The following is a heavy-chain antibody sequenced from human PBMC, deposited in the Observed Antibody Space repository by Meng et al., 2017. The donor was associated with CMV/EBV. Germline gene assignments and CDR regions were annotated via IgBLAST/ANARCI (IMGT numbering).Heavy chain of an antibody. D-gene: IGHD2-2*01. CDR1: GFTFDNYA. CDR2: ITGGGDRT. J-gene: IGHJ4*02. CDR3: AKQISPLLLGGLGDFDY. V-gene: IGHV3-23*01. Sequence: GESLKISCAASGFTFDNYAMTWVRQAPGEGLEWVSGITGGGDRTSYAESVKGWFTVSRDNSKNTVYLQMRSLRVEDTAVYYCAKQISPLLLGGLGDFDYWGQGTLVTVSS.